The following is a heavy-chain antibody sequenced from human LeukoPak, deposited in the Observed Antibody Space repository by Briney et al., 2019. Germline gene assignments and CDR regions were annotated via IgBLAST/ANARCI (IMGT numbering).Heavy chain of an antibody. D-gene: IGHD3-10*01. CDR2: ITATSSST. CDR3: AKLFESGTYNNFFHY. V-gene: IGHV3-23*01. CDR1: ASGFILTKA. Sequence: GGSLRLSCAASASGFILTKAMHWVRQAPGEGLEWVSAITATSSSTHDADSVQGRFTISRDNSKNTLYLQMNSLRPEDTAIYYCAKLFESGTYNNFFHYWGQGTLVTVFS. J-gene: IGHJ4*02.